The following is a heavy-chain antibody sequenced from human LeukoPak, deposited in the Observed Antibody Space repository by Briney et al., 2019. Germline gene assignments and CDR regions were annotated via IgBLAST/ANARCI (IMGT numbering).Heavy chain of an antibody. CDR2: ISTSGGTV. V-gene: IGHV3-48*03. Sequence: GGSLRLSCAASGFTFSSHEMNWVRQAPGKGLEWISHISTSGGTVFYADSVKGRVTISRDNARNSLFLQMNSLRAEDTAVYYCVRVLWFGAKDVWGQGTTVTVSS. J-gene: IGHJ6*02. D-gene: IGHD3-10*01. CDR1: GFTFSSHE. CDR3: VRVLWFGAKDV.